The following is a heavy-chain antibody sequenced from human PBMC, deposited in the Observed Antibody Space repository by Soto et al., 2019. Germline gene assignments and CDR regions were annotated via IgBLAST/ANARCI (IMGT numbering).Heavy chain of an antibody. CDR2: ITHSGST. J-gene: IGHJ6*02. CDR3: ARFLTMVNYYYYGMDV. D-gene: IGHD4-17*01. CDR1: GGSFSGYY. V-gene: IGHV4-34*01. Sequence: SETLSLTCAVYGGSFSGYYWSWIRQPPGKGLEWIGEITHSGSTNYNPSLKSRLTISVDTSKNQFSLKLSSVTAADTAVYYCARFLTMVNYYYYGMDVWGQGNTVTVSS.